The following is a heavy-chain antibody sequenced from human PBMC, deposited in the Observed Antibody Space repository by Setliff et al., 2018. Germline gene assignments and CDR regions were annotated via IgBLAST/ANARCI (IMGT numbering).Heavy chain of an antibody. CDR2: IYFGGNT. V-gene: IGHV4-39*07. CDR1: GGSISDNGYF. J-gene: IGHJ3*02. CDR3: ARDASASDGRNAFDI. Sequence: SETLSLTCTVPGGSISDNGYFWGWVRQPPGKGLEWIGNIYFGGNTCFNPSFKSRVTMSIDTSNSQFSLKLSSVTAADTAIYYCARDASASDGRNAFDIWGQGTMVTVSS. D-gene: IGHD1-26*01.